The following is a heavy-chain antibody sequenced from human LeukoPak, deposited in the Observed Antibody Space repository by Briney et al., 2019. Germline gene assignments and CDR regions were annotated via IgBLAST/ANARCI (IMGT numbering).Heavy chain of an antibody. Sequence: PETLSLTCAVYGGSFSGYYWGWIRQPPGKWLEWIGEIHHSGSTNYNLSLKSRVTISVDTSKNQFSLKLSSVTAADTAVYYCARGIGYSGYEVPSSAFSFDYWGQGTLVTVSS. V-gene: IGHV4-34*01. J-gene: IGHJ4*02. D-gene: IGHD5-12*01. CDR3: ARGIGYSGYEVPSSAFSFDY. CDR1: GGSFSGYY. CDR2: IHHSGST.